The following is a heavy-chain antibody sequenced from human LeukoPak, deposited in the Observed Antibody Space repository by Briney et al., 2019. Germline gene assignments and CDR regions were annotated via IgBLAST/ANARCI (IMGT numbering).Heavy chain of an antibody. V-gene: IGHV4-34*01. CDR2: INHSGST. D-gene: IGHD5-18*01. Sequence: PSETLSLTCAVYGGSFSGYDWSWIRQPPGKGLEWIGEINHSGSTNYNPSLKSRVTISVDTSKNQFSLKLSSVTAADTAVYYCARGAQLWDHWGQGTLVTVSS. CDR1: GGSFSGYD. CDR3: ARGAQLWDH. J-gene: IGHJ4*02.